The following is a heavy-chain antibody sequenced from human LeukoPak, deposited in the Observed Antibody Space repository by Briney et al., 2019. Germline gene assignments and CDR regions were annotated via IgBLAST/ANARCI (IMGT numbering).Heavy chain of an antibody. D-gene: IGHD3-10*01. J-gene: IGHJ3*02. CDR3: ARDRAMVRGLDAFDI. V-gene: IGHV4-4*07. CDR1: GGSISSYY. CDR2: IYTSGST. Sequence: SETLSLTCTVSGGSISSYYWGWIRQPAGKGLEWIGRIYTSGSTNYNPSLKSRVTMSVDTSKNQFSLKLSSVTAADTAVYYCARDRAMVRGLDAFDIWGQGTMVTVSS.